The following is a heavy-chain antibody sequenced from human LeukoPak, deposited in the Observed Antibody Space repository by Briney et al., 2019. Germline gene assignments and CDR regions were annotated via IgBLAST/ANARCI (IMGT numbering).Heavy chain of an antibody. J-gene: IGHJ4*02. D-gene: IGHD1-26*01. CDR3: ARDVVWDLLAY. V-gene: IGHV1-18*01. CDR1: GYTFTTYG. CDR2: ISTKNGNT. Sequence: ASVKVSCKASGYTFTTYGVSWARQAPGQGLEWMGWISTKNGNTNYSQKFQGRVTMTTDSSTSTAYMELRRLRSDDTAVYYCARDVVWDLLAYWGQGTLVTVSS.